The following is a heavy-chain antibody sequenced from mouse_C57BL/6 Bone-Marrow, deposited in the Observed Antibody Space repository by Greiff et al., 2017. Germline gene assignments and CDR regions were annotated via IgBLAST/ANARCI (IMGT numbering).Heavy chain of an antibody. CDR1: GYTFTSYW. V-gene: IGHV1-69*01. Sequence: QVQLQQPGAELVMPGASVKLSCKASGYTFTSYWMHWVKQRPGQGLEWIGEIDPSDSYTNYNQKFKGKATLTVDKSSSTAYMQLSSLTSEDSAVYYCARGLHYDGSSYRFAYGGQGTRVTVSA. CDR2: IDPSDSYT. J-gene: IGHJ3*01. CDR3: ARGLHYDGSSYRFAY. D-gene: IGHD1-1*01.